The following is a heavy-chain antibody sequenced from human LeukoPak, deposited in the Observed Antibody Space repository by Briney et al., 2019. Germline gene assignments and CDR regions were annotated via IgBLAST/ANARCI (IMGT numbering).Heavy chain of an antibody. V-gene: IGHV3-30*03. CDR1: GFTFSSYG. J-gene: IGHJ4*02. D-gene: IGHD5-18*01. CDR3: ARLGEDSYGYQTDFDY. Sequence: GGSLRLSCAASGFTFSSYGMHWVRQAPGKGLDWVAFTSYDETKNYYADSVKGRFTISRDNSKNTLFLQMNSLRPEDTAVYYCARLGEDSYGYQTDFDYWGQGTLVTVSS. CDR2: TSYDETKN.